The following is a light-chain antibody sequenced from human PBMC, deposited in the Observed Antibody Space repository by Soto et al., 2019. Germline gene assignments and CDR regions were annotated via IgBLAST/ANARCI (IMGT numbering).Light chain of an antibody. CDR2: DVS. J-gene: IGLJ1*01. V-gene: IGLV2-14*01. CDR1: SSDIGNYNY. Sequence: QSVLTQPASVSGSPGQSITISCTGTSSDIGNYNYVSWYQQDPGKAPKLMIYDVSNRPSGVSNRFSGSKSGITASLTISGLQAEDEADYYCSSYTSSRTYVFGTGTKVTVL. CDR3: SSYTSSRTYV.